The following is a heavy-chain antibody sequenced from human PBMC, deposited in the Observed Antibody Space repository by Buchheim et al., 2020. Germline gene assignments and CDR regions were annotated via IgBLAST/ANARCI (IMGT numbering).Heavy chain of an antibody. V-gene: IGHV3-23*01. D-gene: IGHD5-12*01. CDR2: ISGSGYRT. CDR1: GFTFTRYS. J-gene: IGHJ4*02. CDR3: AKALGQLVATNRGC. Sequence: EVQLLESGGGLVQPGGSLRLSCVASGFTFTRYSMSWVRQAPGKGLEWVSSISGSGYRTYYADSVKGRFTISRDISKNTLYLQMNSLRAEDTAIYYCAKALGQLVATNRGCWGQGTL.